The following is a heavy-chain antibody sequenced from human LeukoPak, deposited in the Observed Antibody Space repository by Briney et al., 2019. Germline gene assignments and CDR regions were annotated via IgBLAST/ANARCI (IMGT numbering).Heavy chain of an antibody. V-gene: IGHV3-15*05. CDR3: TTVPAYTSGWFGGIGY. CDR2: IKSQTDGGSA. Sequence: GGSLRLSCAASGFTFSSAYMSWVRQAPGKGLEWVGRIKSQTDGGSADYAAPVRGRFTISRDDSRTTLHLEMNSLKDEDTAVYYCTTVPAYTSGWFGGIGYWGQGTRVTVSS. D-gene: IGHD6-19*01. J-gene: IGHJ4*02. CDR1: GFTFSSAY.